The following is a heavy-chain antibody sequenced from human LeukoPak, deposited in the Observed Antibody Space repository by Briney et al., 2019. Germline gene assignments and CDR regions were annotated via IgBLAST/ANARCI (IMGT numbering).Heavy chain of an antibody. CDR3: AREESGNSGGYYMDV. V-gene: IGHV3-53*05. Sequence: GGSLRLSCAASGFTFSSNYMSWVRQAPGKGLEWVSVIYSGGSTNYADSVKGRFTTSRDNSKNTPYLQMNRLRAEDTAVYYCAREESGNSGGYYMDVWGKGTTVTVSS. CDR2: IYSGGST. J-gene: IGHJ6*03. D-gene: IGHD4-23*01. CDR1: GFTFSSNY.